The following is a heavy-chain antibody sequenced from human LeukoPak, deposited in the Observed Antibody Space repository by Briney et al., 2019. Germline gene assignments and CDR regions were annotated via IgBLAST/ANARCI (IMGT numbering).Heavy chain of an antibody. CDR1: GFSFRRFW. J-gene: IGHJ3*02. CDR2: INGDGDGK. V-gene: IGHV3-7*01. CDR3: ARDSSPDSATTYYDALDM. Sequence: GGSLRLSCAGSGFSFRRFWMTWVRQAPGKGLEWVANINGDGDGKRYADSVKDRFTISRDNARSLVFLQIHSLRDEDTALYYCARDSSPDSATTYYDALDMWGQGTMVTVSS. D-gene: IGHD1-1*01.